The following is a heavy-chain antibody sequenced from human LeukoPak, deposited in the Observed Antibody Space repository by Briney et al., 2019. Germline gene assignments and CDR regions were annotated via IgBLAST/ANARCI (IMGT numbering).Heavy chain of an antibody. D-gene: IGHD2-15*01. CDR3: ARAITQIGWYYYYYMDV. V-gene: IGHV4-38-2*02. CDR2: IYHSGST. CDR1: GYSISSGYY. Sequence: SETLSLTCTVSGYSISSGYYWGRIRQPPGKGLEWIGSIYHSGSTYYNPSLKSRVTISVDTSKNQFSLKLSSVTAADTAVYYCARAITQIGWYYYYYMDVWGKGTTVTVSS. J-gene: IGHJ6*03.